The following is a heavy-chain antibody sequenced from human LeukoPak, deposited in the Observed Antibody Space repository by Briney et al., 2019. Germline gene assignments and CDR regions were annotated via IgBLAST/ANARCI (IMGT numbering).Heavy chain of an antibody. Sequence: PSETLSLTCTVSGGSISSGGYYWSWIRQHPGKGLEWIGYIYYSGSTYYNPSLKSRVTISVDTSKNQFSLKLSSVTAADTAVYYCARGRVVIIQDGMDVWGQGTTVTVSS. J-gene: IGHJ6*02. D-gene: IGHD3-3*01. CDR3: ARGRVVIIQDGMDV. V-gene: IGHV4-31*03. CDR1: GGSISSGGYY. CDR2: IYYSGST.